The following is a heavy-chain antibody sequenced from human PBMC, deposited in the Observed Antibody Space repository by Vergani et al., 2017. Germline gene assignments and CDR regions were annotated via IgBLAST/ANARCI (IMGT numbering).Heavy chain of an antibody. Sequence: EVQLLESGGGLVQPGGSLRLSCAASGFTFSSYAMSWVRQAPGKGLEWVSAISGSGGSTYYADSGKGRFTISRDNSKNTLYLQMNSLRAEDTAVYDCANRGSKEDFYWGQGTLVTVSS. CDR3: ANRGSKEDFY. CDR1: GFTFSSYA. V-gene: IGHV3-23*01. D-gene: IGHD1-26*01. J-gene: IGHJ4*02. CDR2: ISGSGGST.